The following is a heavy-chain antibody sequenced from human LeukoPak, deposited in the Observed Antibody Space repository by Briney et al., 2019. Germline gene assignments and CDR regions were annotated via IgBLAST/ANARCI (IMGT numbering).Heavy chain of an antibody. D-gene: IGHD5-12*01. CDR2: INPSGGST. CDR3: AKDAVANIHYYDY. V-gene: IGHV1-46*01. J-gene: IGHJ4*02. Sequence: ASVKVSCKASGYTFTGHYLHWVRQAPGQGLEWMGLINPSGGSTSYAQKFQGRITMTRDTSTSAVYMELSSLRSEDTDVYYCAKDAVANIHYYDYWGQGTPVTVSS. CDR1: GYTFTGHY.